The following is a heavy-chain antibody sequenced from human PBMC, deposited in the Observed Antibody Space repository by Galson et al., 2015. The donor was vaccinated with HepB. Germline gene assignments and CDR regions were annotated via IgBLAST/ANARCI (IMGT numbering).Heavy chain of an antibody. CDR2: ISSSSSYI. Sequence: SLRLSCAASGFTFSSYTMNWVRQAPGEGLEWVSSISSSSSYIYYADSVKGRFTISRDNAKNSLYLQMNSLRAEDTAVYYCARSWGFHVRGVNDYWGQGTLVTVSS. J-gene: IGHJ4*02. V-gene: IGHV3-21*01. CDR3: ARSWGFHVRGVNDY. CDR1: GFTFSSYT. D-gene: IGHD3-10*02.